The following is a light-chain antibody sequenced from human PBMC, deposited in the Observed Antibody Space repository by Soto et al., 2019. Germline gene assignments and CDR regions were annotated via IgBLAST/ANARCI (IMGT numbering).Light chain of an antibody. CDR1: QSVSSY. CDR2: DAS. J-gene: IGKJ4*01. Sequence: EIVLTQSPATLSLSPGERATLSCRASQSVSSYLAWYQQKPGQAPRLLIYDASNRATGIPARFIGSGSGTDVTLTISSLEPEDFAVYYCQQRSNWPRLTFGGGTKVEIK. V-gene: IGKV3-11*01. CDR3: QQRSNWPRLT.